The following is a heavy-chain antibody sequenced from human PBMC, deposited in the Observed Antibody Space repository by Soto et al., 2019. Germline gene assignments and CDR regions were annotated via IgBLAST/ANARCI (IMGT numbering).Heavy chain of an antibody. Sequence: QVQLVQSGAEVRNPGDSVKVSCKGYGYTFSTSGMRWPRRAPGQGVEWMGWISTYNGDTNDGPKFQDRVTMTSDTSTSTVYMELRSLRSDDTAVYYCARAGAAPYYYYGMDVWGQGTRVTVSS. CDR1: GYTFSTSG. CDR3: ARAGAAPYYYYGMDV. D-gene: IGHD2-15*01. J-gene: IGHJ6*02. CDR2: ISTYNGDT. V-gene: IGHV1-18*01.